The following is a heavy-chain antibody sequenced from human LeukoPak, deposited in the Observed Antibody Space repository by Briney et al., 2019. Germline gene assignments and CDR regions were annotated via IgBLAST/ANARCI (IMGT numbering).Heavy chain of an antibody. CDR1: GFTFSSYW. Sequence: GESLRLSCAASGFTFSSYWMSWVRQAPGKGLEWVANIKQDGSEKYYVDSVKGRFTISRDNAKNSLYLQMNSLRAEDTAVYYCARDSFGYSGFIAFSGYYYGMDVWGQGTTVTVSS. J-gene: IGHJ6*02. CDR3: ARDSFGYSGFIAFSGYYYGMDV. V-gene: IGHV3-7*01. D-gene: IGHD5-12*01. CDR2: IKQDGSEK.